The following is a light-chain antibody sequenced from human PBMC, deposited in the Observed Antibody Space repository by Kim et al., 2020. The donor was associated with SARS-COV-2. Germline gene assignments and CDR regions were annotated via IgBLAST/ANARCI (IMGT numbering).Light chain of an antibody. V-gene: IGKV3-20*01. CDR2: GTS. J-gene: IGKJ2*01. Sequence: LSPGERAILSCRPRQSVSSSQVAWYQQKPGQAPRLVIYGTSNRATGIPDRFSGGGSGTDFTLTISRLEPEDFAVYYCQHYGASPYIFGQGTKLEI. CDR1: QSVSSSQ. CDR3: QHYGASPYI.